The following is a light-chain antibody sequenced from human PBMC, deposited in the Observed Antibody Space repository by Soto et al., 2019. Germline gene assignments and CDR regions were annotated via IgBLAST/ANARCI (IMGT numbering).Light chain of an antibody. V-gene: IGKV1-5*03. CDR2: KAS. Sequence: DTQMTQFPSTLSASLGDRVTITCRASQSISSWLAWYQQKPGKVPNLLMYKASTLETGVPSRFSGSGSGTEFTLTINNPQPDDFGTYYCKQYNSYPITFGQGTRLEIK. CDR1: QSISSW. J-gene: IGKJ5*01. CDR3: KQYNSYPIT.